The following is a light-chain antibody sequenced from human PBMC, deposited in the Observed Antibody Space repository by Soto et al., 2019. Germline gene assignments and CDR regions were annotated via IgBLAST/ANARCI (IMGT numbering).Light chain of an antibody. Sequence: SYELTQPPSGSVAPGQTATFICGGDNIGYKTVHWYQQRPCQAPVFVVYDDSDRPSGIPERFSGSNSGNTATLTINRVEAGDEADYYCQVWDSGSDLFGGGTKLTVL. J-gene: IGLJ2*01. CDR3: QVWDSGSDL. CDR1: NIGYKT. CDR2: DDS. V-gene: IGLV3-21*02.